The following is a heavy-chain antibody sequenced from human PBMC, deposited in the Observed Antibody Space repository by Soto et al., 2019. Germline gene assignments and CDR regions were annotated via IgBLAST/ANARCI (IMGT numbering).Heavy chain of an antibody. D-gene: IGHD3-10*01. J-gene: IGHJ4*02. CDR2: ITGSGGST. Sequence: GGSLRLSCSASGFTFTIYAMSWVRQAPGKGLEWVSAITGSGGSTYYADSVKGRFTISRDNSKNTLYLQMNSLRAEDTAVYYCAKARGAMVRGAAFYFDYWGQGTLVTVSS. V-gene: IGHV3-23*01. CDR3: AKARGAMVRGAAFYFDY. CDR1: GFTFTIYA.